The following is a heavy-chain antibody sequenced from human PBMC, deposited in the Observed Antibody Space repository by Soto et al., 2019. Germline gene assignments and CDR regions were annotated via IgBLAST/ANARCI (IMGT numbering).Heavy chain of an antibody. CDR3: ARTVGATLHHFDY. V-gene: IGHV3-33*01. D-gene: IGHD1-26*01. CDR1: GFTFNSYG. CDR2: IWYDGSNK. J-gene: IGHJ4*02. Sequence: GGSLRLSWAGSGFTFNSYGIHWVRQAPGKGLEWVAVIWYDGSNKYYADSVKGRFTISRDNSKNTLYLQMNSLRAEDTAVYYCARTVGATLHHFDYWGQGTLVTVSS.